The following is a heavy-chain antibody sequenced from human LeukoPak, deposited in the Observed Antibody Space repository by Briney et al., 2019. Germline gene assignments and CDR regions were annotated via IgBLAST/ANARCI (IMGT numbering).Heavy chain of an antibody. D-gene: IGHD1-1*01. CDR1: EFTFSNYK. V-gene: IGHV3-21*01. CDR2: MSSSSICI. J-gene: IGHJ4*02. CDR3: ARESSGRRVQTFDY. Sequence: GGSLSLSCAASEFTFSNYKMNWVRKAQGKGLEWVSSMSSSSICIYYSDSVNGRFTISRDNHKNPLYLQMTSLRAEDTPVYYCARESSGRRVQTFDYWGQGTLVTVSS.